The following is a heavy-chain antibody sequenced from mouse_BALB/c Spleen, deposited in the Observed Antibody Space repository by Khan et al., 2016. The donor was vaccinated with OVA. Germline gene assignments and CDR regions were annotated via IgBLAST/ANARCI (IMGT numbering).Heavy chain of an antibody. CDR1: GFNIKDTY. Sequence: VQLQQSGAELVKPGASVKLSCTASGFNIKDTYMHWVKQRPEQGLEWIGRIDPANGNTKYDPKFQGKATITADTSSNTAYLQLSSLTSEDTAVYYWASPDDYGFAYWGQGTLVTVSA. D-gene: IGHD2-4*01. V-gene: IGHV14-3*02. J-gene: IGHJ3*01. CDR3: ASPDDYGFAY. CDR2: IDPANGNT.